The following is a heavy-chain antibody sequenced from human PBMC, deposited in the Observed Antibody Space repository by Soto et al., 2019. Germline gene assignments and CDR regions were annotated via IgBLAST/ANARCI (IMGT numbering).Heavy chain of an antibody. CDR1: GGTFSSYA. J-gene: IGHJ4*02. CDR3: ARAPSFGITGTMDYFDY. D-gene: IGHD1-7*01. Sequence: QVQLVQSGAEVKKPGSSVKVSCKASGGTFSSYAISWVRQAPGQGLEWMGGIIPIFGTANYAQKFQGRVTITADESTSTAYMELSSLRSEDTAVYYRARAPSFGITGTMDYFDYWGQGTLVTVSS. V-gene: IGHV1-69*01. CDR2: IIPIFGTA.